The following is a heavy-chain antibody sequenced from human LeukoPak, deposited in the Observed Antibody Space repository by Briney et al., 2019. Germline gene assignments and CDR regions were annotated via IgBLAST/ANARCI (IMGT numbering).Heavy chain of an antibody. J-gene: IGHJ4*02. Sequence: PSETLSLTCTVSGGSISSYYWSWIRQPPGKGLEWIGYIYYSGSTNYNPSLKSRVTISVDTSKNQFSLKLSSVTAADTAVYYCARVSPVDIVATTNPSGRFGFDYWGQGTLVTVSS. CDR1: GGSISSYY. D-gene: IGHD5-12*01. CDR2: IYYSGST. CDR3: ARVSPVDIVATTNPSGRFGFDY. V-gene: IGHV4-59*01.